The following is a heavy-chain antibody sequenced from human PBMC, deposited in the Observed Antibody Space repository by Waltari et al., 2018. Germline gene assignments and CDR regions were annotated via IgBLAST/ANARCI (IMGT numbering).Heavy chain of an antibody. CDR3: ARSPYGELNFDY. CDR2: IKQDGSEE. V-gene: IGHV3-7*01. J-gene: IGHJ4*02. D-gene: IGHD3-10*01. Sequence: EVQLVESGGGLVQPGGSLRLSCAASGFTFSSYWMSWVRQAPGKGLGWVANIKQDGSEEYYVDSVKGRFTISRDNAKNSLYLQMNSLRAEDTAVYYCARSPYGELNFDYWGQGTLVTVSS. CDR1: GFTFSSYW.